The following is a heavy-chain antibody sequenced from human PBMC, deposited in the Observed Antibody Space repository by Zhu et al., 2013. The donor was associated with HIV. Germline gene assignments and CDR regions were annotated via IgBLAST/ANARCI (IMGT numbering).Heavy chain of an antibody. CDR2: ISYDGSNK. Sequence: QVQLVESGGGVVQPGRSLRLSCAASGFTFSSYAMHWVRQAPGKGLEWVAVISYDGSNKYYADSVKGRFTISRDNSKNTLYLQMNSLRTEDTAMYYCARGVSAYWGQGTLVTVSS. J-gene: IGHJ4*02. CDR1: GFTFSSYA. CDR3: ARGVSAY. V-gene: IGHV3-30-3*01.